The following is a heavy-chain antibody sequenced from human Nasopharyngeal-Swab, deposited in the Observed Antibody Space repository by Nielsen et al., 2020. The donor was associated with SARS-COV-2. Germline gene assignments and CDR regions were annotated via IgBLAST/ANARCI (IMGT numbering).Heavy chain of an antibody. J-gene: IGHJ3*02. Sequence: GESLKISCAASGFTFSSYGMHWVRQAPGKGLEWVAVISYDGSDKYYADSVKGRFTISRDNSENTLYLQMNSLRAEDTAVYYCAKGSYYYDSYGAFDIWGQGTMVTVSS. V-gene: IGHV3-30*18. CDR2: ISYDGSDK. D-gene: IGHD3-22*01. CDR1: GFTFSSYG. CDR3: AKGSYYYDSYGAFDI.